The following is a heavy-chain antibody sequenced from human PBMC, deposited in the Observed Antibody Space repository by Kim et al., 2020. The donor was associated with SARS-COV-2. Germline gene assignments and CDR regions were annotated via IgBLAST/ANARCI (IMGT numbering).Heavy chain of an antibody. Sequence: SETLSLTCTVSGGSISSGDYYWSWIRQPPGKGLEWIGYIYYSGSTYYNPSLKSRVTISVDTSKNQFSLKLSSVTAADTAVYYCARIRTMNAFDIWGQGTMVTVSS. J-gene: IGHJ3*02. CDR2: IYYSGST. CDR3: ARIRTMNAFDI. D-gene: IGHD3-3*01. V-gene: IGHV4-30-4*01. CDR1: GGSISSGDYY.